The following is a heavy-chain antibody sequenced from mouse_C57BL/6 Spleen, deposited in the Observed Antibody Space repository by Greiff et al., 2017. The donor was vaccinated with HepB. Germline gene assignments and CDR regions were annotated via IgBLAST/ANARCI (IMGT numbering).Heavy chain of an antibody. V-gene: IGHV1-59*01. CDR2: IDPSDSYT. CDR3: ARWGPYFDY. J-gene: IGHJ2*01. Sequence: VQLQQSGAELVRPGTSVKLSCKASGYTFTSYWMHWVKQRPGQGLEWIGVIDPSDSYTNYNQKFKGKATLTVDTSSSTAVMQLSSLTSEDSAVYNCARWGPYFDYWGQGTTLTVSS. CDR1: GYTFTSYW.